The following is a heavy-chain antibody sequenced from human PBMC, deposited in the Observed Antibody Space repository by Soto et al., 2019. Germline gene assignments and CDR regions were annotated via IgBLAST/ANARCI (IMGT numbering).Heavy chain of an antibody. J-gene: IGHJ5*02. V-gene: IGHV3-23*01. CDR3: AKDPPSPWTANWVDP. CDR1: GFSFNTFA. D-gene: IGHD1-1*01. CDR2: ISSSGGSR. Sequence: QVSESGGGLVQAGGSLRLSCAASGFSFNTFAMSWIRQAPGKGLEWVSHISSSGGSRDYADSVRGRFFISRDNSKNVLFLQMNSLRVDDTATYYCAKDPPSPWTANWVDPWGKGTLVTVSS.